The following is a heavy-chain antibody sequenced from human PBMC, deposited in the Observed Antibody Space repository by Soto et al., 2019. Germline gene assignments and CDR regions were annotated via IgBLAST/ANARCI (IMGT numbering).Heavy chain of an antibody. Sequence: PSETLSLTCSVSGVSISSYFWSWIRQAPGRGLEWIGYTYHRGSTNYSPSLKIRVAISLYTSENQFSLKFNSVTAAETAVYYCGRIGGYHGTIDYCGQGTPVTVSS. D-gene: IGHD6-25*01. CDR3: GRIGGYHGTIDY. CDR2: TYHRGST. J-gene: IGHJ4*02. V-gene: IGHV4-59*01. CDR1: GVSISSYF.